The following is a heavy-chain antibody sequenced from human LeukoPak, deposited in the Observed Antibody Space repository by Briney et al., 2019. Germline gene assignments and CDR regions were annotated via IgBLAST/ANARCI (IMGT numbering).Heavy chain of an antibody. CDR2: IENDGGET. J-gene: IGHJ4*02. Sequence: GGSLRLSCVASGFTFSSDWMHWVRQAPGKGLVWVSRIENDGGETNYAGFVKGRFTISRDNSKNTLYLQMNSLRAEDTAVYYCAKAPTDFGFDYWGQGTLVTVSS. V-gene: IGHV3-74*01. CDR3: AKAPTDFGFDY. D-gene: IGHD4-17*01. CDR1: GFTFSSDW.